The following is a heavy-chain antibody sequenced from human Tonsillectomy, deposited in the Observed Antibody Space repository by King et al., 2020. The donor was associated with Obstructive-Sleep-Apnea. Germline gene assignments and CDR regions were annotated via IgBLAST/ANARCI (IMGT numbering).Heavy chain of an antibody. D-gene: IGHD2-15*01. CDR1: GFTFSNYA. J-gene: IGHJ4*02. Sequence: VQLVESGVGLVQPGGSLRLSCAASGFTFSNYAMNWVRQAPGKGLEGVSGISGGGVSTHYADSGKGRFTLSRDNSKNTLYLQMNSLRAEDTATYYCAKKSIWSAPGRGHFDYWGQGTLLTVSS. CDR3: AKKSIWSAPGRGHFDY. V-gene: IGHV3-23*04. CDR2: ISGGGVST.